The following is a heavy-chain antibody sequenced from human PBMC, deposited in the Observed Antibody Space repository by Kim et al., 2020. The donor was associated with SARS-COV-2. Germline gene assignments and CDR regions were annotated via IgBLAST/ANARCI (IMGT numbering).Heavy chain of an antibody. CDR3: ARVGTTYYDNSGPIDY. Sequence: SETLSLTCTVSGGSISSGDYYWSWIRQPPGKGLEWIGYIYYSGSTYYNPSLKSRVTISVDTSKNQFSLKLSSVTAADTAVYYCARVGTTYYDNSGPIDYWGQGTLVTVSS. CDR2: IYYSGST. V-gene: IGHV4-30-4*01. CDR1: GGSISSGDYY. D-gene: IGHD3-22*01. J-gene: IGHJ4*02.